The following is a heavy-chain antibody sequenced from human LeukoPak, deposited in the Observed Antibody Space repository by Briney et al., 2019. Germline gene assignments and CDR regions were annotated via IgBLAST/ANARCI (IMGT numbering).Heavy chain of an antibody. CDR2: IYHSGST. Sequence: SETLSLTCAVSGGSISSSNWWSWVRQPPGKGLEWIGEIYHSGSTNYNPSLKSRVTISVDKSKNQFSLKLSSVTAADTAVYYCAMRTGDASGYYPFDYWGQGTLVTVSS. D-gene: IGHD3-22*01. V-gene: IGHV4-4*02. J-gene: IGHJ4*02. CDR1: GGSISSSNW. CDR3: AMRTGDASGYYPFDY.